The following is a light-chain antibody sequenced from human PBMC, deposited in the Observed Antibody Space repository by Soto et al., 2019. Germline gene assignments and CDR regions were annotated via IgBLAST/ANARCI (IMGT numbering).Light chain of an antibody. CDR2: EGS. CDR3: CSYAGSSTFYV. J-gene: IGLJ1*01. V-gene: IGLV2-23*01. Sequence: QSVLTQPASVSGSPGQSITISCTGTSSDVGSYNLVSWYQQHPGKAPKLMIYEGSKRPSGVSNRFSGSKSGNTASLTISGLQAEHAADYYCCSYAGSSTFYVFGTVTKLTVL. CDR1: SSDVGSYNL.